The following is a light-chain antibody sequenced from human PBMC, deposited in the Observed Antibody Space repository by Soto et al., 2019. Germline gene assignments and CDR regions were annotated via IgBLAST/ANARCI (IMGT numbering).Light chain of an antibody. J-gene: IGKJ1*01. CDR3: AQRIAWPWT. CDR2: DTS. V-gene: IGKV3-11*01. Sequence: EIVLTQSPATLSLSPGERATLSCRASQSFTSYLAWYQQKPGQAPRLLIYDTSNRAPGIPARFSGSGSGTDFTLTISNLEPEDVAVYYCAQRIAWPWTLGQGTKVDIK. CDR1: QSFTSY.